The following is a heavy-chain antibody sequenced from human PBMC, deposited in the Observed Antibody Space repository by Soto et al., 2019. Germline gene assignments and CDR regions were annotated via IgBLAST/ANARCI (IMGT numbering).Heavy chain of an antibody. J-gene: IGHJ4*02. V-gene: IGHV3-7*01. CDR3: AREIGGQGSY. Sequence: EVQLVESGGGLVQPGGSVRLSCAGSGFSISHYWISWVRQAPGKGLEWVANINQDGSQKYYVDSVKGRFTISRDTAKNSVFLQMNSLRAEDTALYYCAREIGGQGSYWGRGTLVTVSS. CDR1: GFSISHYW. CDR2: INQDGSQK. D-gene: IGHD3-16*01.